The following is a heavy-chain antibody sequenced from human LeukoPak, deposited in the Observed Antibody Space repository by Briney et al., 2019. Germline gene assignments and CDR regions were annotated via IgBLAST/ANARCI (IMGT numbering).Heavy chain of an antibody. CDR2: VYGDYNA. Sequence: GGSLRLSCAASGFTVSSNYMAWVRQAPGKGLEWVSFVYGDYNAYYADSVKGRFTISRDNSANTLYLQMNSLRVEDTAVYYCARGIVGVIPINYWGQGTLVTVSS. CDR1: GFTVSSNY. CDR3: ARGIVGVIPINY. J-gene: IGHJ4*02. D-gene: IGHD1-26*01. V-gene: IGHV3-53*01.